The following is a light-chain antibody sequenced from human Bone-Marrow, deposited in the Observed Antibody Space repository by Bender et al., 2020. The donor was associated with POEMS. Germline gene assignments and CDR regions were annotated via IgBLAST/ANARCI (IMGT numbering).Light chain of an antibody. CDR3: SSYAGGSTLL. CDR1: SSDIGTYNL. Sequence: QSALTQPASVSGSPGQSITISCTGTSSDIGTYNLVSWYQQHPGRAPKLMIYEVNLRPSGVSNRFSGSKSGTAASLTISGLQAEDEADYYCSSYAGGSTLLFGGGTKVTVL. V-gene: IGLV2-23*02. CDR2: EVN. J-gene: IGLJ3*02.